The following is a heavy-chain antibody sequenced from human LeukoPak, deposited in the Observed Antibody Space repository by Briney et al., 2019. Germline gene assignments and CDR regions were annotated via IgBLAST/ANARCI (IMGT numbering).Heavy chain of an antibody. CDR1: GGSISSSSYY. D-gene: IGHD3-10*01. J-gene: IGHJ5*02. Sequence: PSETLSLTCTVSGGSISSSSYYWGWIRQPPGTGLEWIGSIYYSGSTYYNPSLKSRVTISVDTSKNQFSLKLSSVTAADTAVYYCARGEMGYGSGSYPYNWFDPWGQGTLVTVSS. CDR3: ARGEMGYGSGSYPYNWFDP. CDR2: IYYSGST. V-gene: IGHV4-39*07.